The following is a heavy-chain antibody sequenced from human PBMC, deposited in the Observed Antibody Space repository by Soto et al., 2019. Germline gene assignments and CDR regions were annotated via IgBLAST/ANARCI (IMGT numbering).Heavy chain of an antibody. V-gene: IGHV4-34*01. J-gene: IGHJ5*02. CDR1: GGSFRGYF. CDR2: SNDRGST. CDR3: ARRGSWSIGWGSNYIWFDP. Sequence: QVQLQQWGAGLLKPSETLSLTCAVYGGSFRGYFWNWIRQPPGQGLEGIGESNDRGSTTYNPSLKRRFTISGDTSKNQVSLKLSWVAAAYTAVYYWARRGSWSIGWGSNYIWFDPWGQGTLVTVSS. D-gene: IGHD1-26*01.